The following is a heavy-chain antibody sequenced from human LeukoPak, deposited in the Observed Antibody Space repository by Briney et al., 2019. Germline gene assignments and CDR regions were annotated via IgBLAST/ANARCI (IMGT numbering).Heavy chain of an antibody. V-gene: IGHV1-24*01. CDR3: ATGGRLLFHAFDI. D-gene: IGHD3-3*01. CDR1: GYTFTSYY. CDR2: FDPEDGET. Sequence: ASVKVSCKASGYTFTSYYMHWVRQAPGKGLEWMGGFDPEDGETIYAQKFQGRVTMTEDTSTDTAYMELSSLRSEDTAVYYCATGGRLLFHAFDIWGQGTMVTVSS. J-gene: IGHJ3*02.